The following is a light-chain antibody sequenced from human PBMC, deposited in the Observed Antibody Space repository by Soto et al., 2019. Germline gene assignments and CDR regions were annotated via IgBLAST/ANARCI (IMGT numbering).Light chain of an antibody. V-gene: IGKV3D-15*01. J-gene: IGKJ2*01. CDR3: QQYNNRYT. Sequence: EIVMTQSPATLSVSPGERATLSCRASQSVSSSLAWYQHKPGQAPRLLIYGASIRATGIPARFSGSGSGTEFPLTISSLQSEDFAAYYCQQYNNRYTFGQGTKLEIK. CDR1: QSVSSS. CDR2: GAS.